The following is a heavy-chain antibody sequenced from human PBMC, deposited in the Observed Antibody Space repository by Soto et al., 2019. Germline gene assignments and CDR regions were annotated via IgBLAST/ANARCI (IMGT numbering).Heavy chain of an antibody. CDR3: ARDERAWDVAGVTDKAEDGFDV. CDR1: GFSFVDYH. Sequence: PVGSLRLSCSASGFSFVDYHMAWVRQAPGKGLEWVSLIRSKTHGGTAEYAASVKGRFTVSRDDSKSILYLQMDSLKTEDTAVYYCARDERAWDVAGVTDKAEDGFDVWGQGTRVTVSS. V-gene: IGHV3-49*04. CDR2: IRSKTHGGTA. J-gene: IGHJ3*01. D-gene: IGHD2-21*02.